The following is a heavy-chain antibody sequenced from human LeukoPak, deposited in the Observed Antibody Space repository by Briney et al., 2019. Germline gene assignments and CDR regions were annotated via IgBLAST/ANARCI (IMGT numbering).Heavy chain of an antibody. CDR3: TRFHVDSTMEVDY. D-gene: IGHD5-18*01. V-gene: IGHV3-73*01. J-gene: IGHJ4*02. CDR2: IRSKANNYAT. Sequence: PGGSLRLSCAASGXTFSGSAMHWVRQASGKGLEWVGRIRSKANNYATAYAASVKGRFTISRDDSKNMAYLQMNSLKTEDTAVYYCTRFHVDSTMEVDYWGQGTLVTVSS. CDR1: GXTFSGSA.